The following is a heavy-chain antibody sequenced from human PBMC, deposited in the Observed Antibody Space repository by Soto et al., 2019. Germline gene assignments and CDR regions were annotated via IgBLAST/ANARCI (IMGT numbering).Heavy chain of an antibody. Sequence: PSDTLSLTCVVSGNSISTTNWWSWVRQSPGKGLEWIGEIYHSGSTNYNPSLKSRVTISVDKSKNQFSLKLSSVTAADTAVYYCARDVGYHYDGSPSGQFDFWGQGTLVTVSS. V-gene: IGHV4-4*02. D-gene: IGHD3-22*01. CDR3: ARDVGYHYDGSPSGQFDF. CDR2: IYHSGST. J-gene: IGHJ4*02. CDR1: GNSISTTNW.